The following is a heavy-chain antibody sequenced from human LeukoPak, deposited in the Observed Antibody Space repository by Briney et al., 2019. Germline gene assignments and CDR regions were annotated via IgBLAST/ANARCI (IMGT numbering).Heavy chain of an antibody. CDR3: AKTLRITMIVVVNPYFDY. Sequence: GGSLRLSCAVSGFPLSSYAMSWVRQAPGKGLEWVSAISGSGGSTYYADSVKGRFTISRDNSKNTLYLQMNSLGAEDTAVYYCAKTLRITMIVVVNPYFDYWGQGTLVTVSS. J-gene: IGHJ4*02. CDR1: GFPLSSYA. D-gene: IGHD3-22*01. V-gene: IGHV3-23*01. CDR2: ISGSGGST.